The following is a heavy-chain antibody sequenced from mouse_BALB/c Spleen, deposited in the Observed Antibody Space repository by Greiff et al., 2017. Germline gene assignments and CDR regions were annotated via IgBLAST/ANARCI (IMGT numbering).Heavy chain of an antibody. V-gene: IGHV5-6-5*01. CDR1: GFTFSSYA. Sequence: DVKLVESGGGLVKPGGSLKLSCAASGFTFSSYAMSWVRQTPEKRLEWVASISSGGSTYYPDSVKGRFTISRDNARNILYLQMSSLRSEDTAMYYCARTTAFAYWGQGTLVTVSA. CDR3: ARTTAFAY. J-gene: IGHJ3*01. D-gene: IGHD1-2*01. CDR2: ISSGGST.